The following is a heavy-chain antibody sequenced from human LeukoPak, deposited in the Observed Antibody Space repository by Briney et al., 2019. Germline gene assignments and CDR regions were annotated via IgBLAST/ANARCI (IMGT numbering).Heavy chain of an antibody. Sequence: APVKVSCKASGSTFTSYGISWVLQAPGQGLEWLGWISAYNGNTNYAQKLQGRVNMTTDTSTRTAYMELRSLRSDEPALYYSAGEMNYYDSSGDYVDAFDIWGQGTMVTVSS. J-gene: IGHJ3*02. D-gene: IGHD3-22*01. CDR2: ISAYNGNT. CDR1: GSTFTSYG. CDR3: AGEMNYYDSSGDYVDAFDI. V-gene: IGHV1-18*01.